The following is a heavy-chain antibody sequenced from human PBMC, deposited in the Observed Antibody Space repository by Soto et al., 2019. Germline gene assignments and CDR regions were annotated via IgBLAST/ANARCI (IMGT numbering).Heavy chain of an antibody. CDR1: GYTFTSYG. Sequence: QVQLVQSGAEVKKPGASVKVSCKASGYTFTSYGISWVRQAPGQGLEWMGWISVYNGNTNYAQKLQGRVTMTTDTSTSTAYMELRSLRFDDTAVYYCARDRIPVSVQHQLLYAGRFDYWGQGTLVTVSS. CDR3: ARDRIPVSVQHQLLYAGRFDY. D-gene: IGHD2-2*02. CDR2: ISVYNGNT. J-gene: IGHJ4*02. V-gene: IGHV1-18*01.